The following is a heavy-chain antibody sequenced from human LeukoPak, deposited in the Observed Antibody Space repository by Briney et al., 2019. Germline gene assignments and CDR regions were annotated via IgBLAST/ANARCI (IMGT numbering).Heavy chain of an antibody. CDR3: ARDGYYDFWSGYYMTDYYYGMDV. J-gene: IGHJ6*02. V-gene: IGHV3-33*01. Sequence: GGSLRLSCAASGFTFSSYGMRWVRQAPGKGLEWVAVIWYDGSNKYYADSVKGRFTISRDNSKNTLYLQMNSLRAEDTAVYYCARDGYYDFWSGYYMTDYYYGMDVWGQGTTVTVSS. D-gene: IGHD3-3*01. CDR2: IWYDGSNK. CDR1: GFTFSSYG.